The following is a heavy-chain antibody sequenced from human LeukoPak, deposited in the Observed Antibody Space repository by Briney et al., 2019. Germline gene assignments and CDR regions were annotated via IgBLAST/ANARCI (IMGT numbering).Heavy chain of an antibody. Sequence: GGSLRLSCAASGFRFNDYYMSWIRQAPGKGLEWIGYISSSHSTIYYANSMKGRFTISRDNAENTLYLQLINLRAEDTAVYYCARLYYQLHPYFDYWGQGTLVTVSS. D-gene: IGHD3-10*01. J-gene: IGHJ4*02. V-gene: IGHV3-11*04. CDR3: ARLYYQLHPYFDY. CDR1: GFRFNDYY. CDR2: ISSSHSTI.